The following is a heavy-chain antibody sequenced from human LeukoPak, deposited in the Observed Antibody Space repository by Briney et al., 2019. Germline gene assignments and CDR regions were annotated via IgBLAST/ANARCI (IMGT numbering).Heavy chain of an antibody. CDR1: GYTFTSYG. V-gene: IGHV1-18*01. D-gene: IGHD3-22*01. CDR2: ISAYNGNT. Sequence: ASVKVPCKASGYTFTSYGISWVRQAPGQGLEWMGWISAYNGNTNYAQKLQGRVTMTTDTSTSTAYMELRSLRSDDTAVYYCARSRDYDSSGYYFQHWGQGTLVTVSS. CDR3: ARSRDYDSSGYYFQH. J-gene: IGHJ1*01.